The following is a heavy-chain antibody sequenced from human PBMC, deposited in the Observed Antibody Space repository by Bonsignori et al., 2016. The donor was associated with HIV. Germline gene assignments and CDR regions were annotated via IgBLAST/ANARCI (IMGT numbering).Heavy chain of an antibody. V-gene: IGHV3-72*01. CDR2: ISNKANNNTT. Sequence: VRQAPGKGLDWVGRISNKANNNTTEYAASVKGRFTISRDDSKNSLYLQMNSLKTEDTAVYFCARGGGGWDAFDIWGQGTMVTVSS. D-gene: IGHD6-19*01. CDR3: ARGGGGWDAFDI. J-gene: IGHJ3*02.